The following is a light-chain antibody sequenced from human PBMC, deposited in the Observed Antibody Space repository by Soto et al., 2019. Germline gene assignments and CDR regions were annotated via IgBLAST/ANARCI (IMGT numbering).Light chain of an antibody. J-gene: IGKJ1*01. Sequence: DIQMTQSPSTLSASVGDRVTITCRASQSISSWLAWYQQKPGKAPKFLIYDASSLESGVPPRFSGSGSGTEFTLTISSLQPDDFATYYCQQYNSYPWTFGQGTKVEIK. CDR2: DAS. V-gene: IGKV1-5*01. CDR3: QQYNSYPWT. CDR1: QSISSW.